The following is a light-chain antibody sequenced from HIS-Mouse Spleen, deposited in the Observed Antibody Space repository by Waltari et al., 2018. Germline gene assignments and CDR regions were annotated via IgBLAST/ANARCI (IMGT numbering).Light chain of an antibody. Sequence: SYALTQPPSVSVSPGQTARITFSGDALPNKYAYWYQQKSGQAPVLVIYEDSKRPSGIPERFSGSSSGTMATLTISGAQVEDEADYYCYSTDSSGNHRVFGGGTKLTVL. CDR1: ALPNKY. CDR2: EDS. CDR3: YSTDSSGNHRV. V-gene: IGLV3-10*01. J-gene: IGLJ2*01.